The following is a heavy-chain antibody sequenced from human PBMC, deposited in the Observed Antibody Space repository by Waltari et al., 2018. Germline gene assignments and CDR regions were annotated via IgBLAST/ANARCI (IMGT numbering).Heavy chain of an antibody. J-gene: IGHJ6*02. Sequence: QVQLQQWGAGLLKPSETLSLTCAVYGGSFSGYYWSWIRQPPGKGRAGIGEINHSGSTNYNPSLKSRVTISVDTSKNQFSLKLSSVTAADTAVYYCAREGGRAKHYYGSGSRPRYYYGMDVWGQGTTVTVSS. V-gene: IGHV4-34*01. CDR3: AREGGRAKHYYGSGSRPRYYYGMDV. D-gene: IGHD3-10*01. CDR1: GGSFSGYY. CDR2: INHSGST.